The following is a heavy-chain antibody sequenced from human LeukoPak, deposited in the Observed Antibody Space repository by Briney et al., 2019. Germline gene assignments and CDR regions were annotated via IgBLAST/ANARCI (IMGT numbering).Heavy chain of an antibody. CDR1: GYTFTSYD. CDR2: MNPNSDNT. CDR3: ARVGDYSPRGWFDP. Sequence: ASVKVSCKASGYTFTSYDINWVRQATGQGLEWMGWMNPNSDNTGYAQKFQGRVTMTRDMSTRTLYMELSSLRSEDTAFYYCARVGDYSPRGWFDPWGQGTLVTVSS. D-gene: IGHD4-11*01. V-gene: IGHV1-8*01. J-gene: IGHJ5*02.